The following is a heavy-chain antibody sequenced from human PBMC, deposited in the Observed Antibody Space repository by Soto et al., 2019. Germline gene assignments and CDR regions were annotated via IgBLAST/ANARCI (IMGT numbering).Heavy chain of an antibody. CDR1: GGSISSYY. CDR2: IYYSGST. V-gene: IGHV4-59*01. D-gene: IGHD2-2*01. Sequence: SETLSLTCTVSGGSISSYYWSWIRQPPGKGLEWIGYIYYSGSTNYNPSLKSRVTISVDTSKNQFSLKLSSVTAADTAVYYCARGGCISTSCYPGYYGMDVWGQGTTVTVSS. CDR3: ARGGCISTSCYPGYYGMDV. J-gene: IGHJ6*02.